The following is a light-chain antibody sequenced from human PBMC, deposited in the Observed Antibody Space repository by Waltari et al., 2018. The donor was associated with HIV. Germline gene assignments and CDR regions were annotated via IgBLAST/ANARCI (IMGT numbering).Light chain of an antibody. CDR2: KAS. CDR3: QHYNTYPWT. J-gene: IGKJ1*01. CDR1: QSISSW. Sequence: DIQMTQSPSTLSASVADRVTITCRASQSISSWLAWYQQKPGKAPKLLIYKASSLETGVPSRFSGSGSGTEFTLTISSLQPDDCATYYCQHYNTYPWTFGQGTKVEIK. V-gene: IGKV1-5*03.